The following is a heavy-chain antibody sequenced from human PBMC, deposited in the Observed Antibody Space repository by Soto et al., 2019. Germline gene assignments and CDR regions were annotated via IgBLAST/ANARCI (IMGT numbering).Heavy chain of an antibody. D-gene: IGHD5-18*01. CDR3: AKDKGYSYGSGLGYFDY. CDR1: GFTFSSYA. J-gene: IGHJ4*02. CDR2: ISGSGGST. Sequence: GGSLRLSCAPSGFTFSSYAMSWVRQAPGKGLEWVSAISGSGGSTYYADSVKGRFTISRDNSKNTLYLQMNSLRAEDTAVYYCAKDKGYSYGSGLGYFDYWGQGTLVTVS. V-gene: IGHV3-23*01.